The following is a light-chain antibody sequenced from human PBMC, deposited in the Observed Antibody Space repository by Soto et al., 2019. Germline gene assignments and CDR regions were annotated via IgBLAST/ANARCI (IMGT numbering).Light chain of an antibody. CDR1: QSVSSY. Sequence: EIVLTQSPGTLSLSPGERATLSCRASQSVSSYLAWYQQKPGQGPRLLIYGASFRATGIPDRFSGSGSGTDFTLTINRLEPEDFAVYYCQQYGSSFTFGPGTKVDIK. CDR2: GAS. V-gene: IGKV3-20*01. J-gene: IGKJ3*01. CDR3: QQYGSSFT.